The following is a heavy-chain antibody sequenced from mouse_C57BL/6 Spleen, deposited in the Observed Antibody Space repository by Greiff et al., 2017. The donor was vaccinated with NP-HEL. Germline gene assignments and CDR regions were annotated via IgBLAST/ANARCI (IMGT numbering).Heavy chain of an antibody. D-gene: IGHD3-2*02. Sequence: QVQLQQSGAELVRPGASVTLSCKASGYTFTDYEMHWVKQTPVHGLEWIGAIDPETGGTAYNQKFKGKAILTADKSSSTAYMELRSLTSEDSAVYYCTRSQLRSWFAYWGQGTLVTVSA. CDR2: IDPETGGT. V-gene: IGHV1-15*01. CDR1: GYTFTDYE. CDR3: TRSQLRSWFAY. J-gene: IGHJ3*01.